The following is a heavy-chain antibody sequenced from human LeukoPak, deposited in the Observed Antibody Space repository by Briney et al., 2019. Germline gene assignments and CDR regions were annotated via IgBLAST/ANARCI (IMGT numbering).Heavy chain of an antibody. CDR1: GFTLSSNW. CDR3: ATVFDF. CDR2: IDDVGSGT. D-gene: IGHD2-21*02. J-gene: IGHJ5*01. Sequence: GGSLRLSCAVSGFTLSSNWMHWVRQVPGKGLVWVARIDDVGSGTSYADSVKGRFTISRDVAKNTVYLQMNSLRAEDTAVYYCATVFDFWGQGTLVTVSS. V-gene: IGHV3-74*01.